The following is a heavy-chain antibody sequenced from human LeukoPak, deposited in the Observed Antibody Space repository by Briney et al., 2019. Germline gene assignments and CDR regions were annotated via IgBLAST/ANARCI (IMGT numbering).Heavy chain of an antibody. J-gene: IGHJ4*02. CDR2: INPSSGYT. CDR3: ARPVVTAASNYFDY. V-gene: IGHV1-46*01. D-gene: IGHD2-21*02. CDR1: GYPFTNYY. Sequence: ASVKVSCKASGYPFTNYYMHWVRQAPGQGLEWMGMINPSSGYTTYAQKFQDRVTLTRETSTCTTHMEMSSLRSEDTAVYYCARPVVTAASNYFDYWGQGTLVTVSS.